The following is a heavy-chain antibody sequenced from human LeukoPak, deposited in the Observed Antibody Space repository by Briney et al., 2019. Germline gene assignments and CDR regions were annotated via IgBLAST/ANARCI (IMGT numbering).Heavy chain of an antibody. CDR3: TRRQPYYYDSSGYYADY. Sequence: GGSLKISCKGSGYSFTSYWIGWVRQMPGKGLEWMGIIYPGDSDTRYSPSFQGQVTISADKSISTAYLQWSSLKASDTAMYYCTRRQPYYYDSSGYYADYWGQGTLVTVSS. D-gene: IGHD3-22*01. CDR2: IYPGDSDT. J-gene: IGHJ4*02. CDR1: GYSFTSYW. V-gene: IGHV5-51*01.